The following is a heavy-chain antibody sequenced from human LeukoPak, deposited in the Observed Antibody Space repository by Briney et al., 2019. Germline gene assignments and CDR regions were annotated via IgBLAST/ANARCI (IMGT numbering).Heavy chain of an antibody. Sequence: PSQTLSLTCTVSGVSISSGGYYWSWIRQPPGKGLEWIGYIHHSGTTCYNPSLESRVTVSVDRSKNQFSLKLSSVTAADTAVYYCARGSSSWSYYFDYWGQGTLVTASS. CDR1: GVSISSGGYY. V-gene: IGHV4-30-2*01. D-gene: IGHD6-13*01. CDR3: ARGSSSWSYYFDY. CDR2: IHHSGTT. J-gene: IGHJ4*02.